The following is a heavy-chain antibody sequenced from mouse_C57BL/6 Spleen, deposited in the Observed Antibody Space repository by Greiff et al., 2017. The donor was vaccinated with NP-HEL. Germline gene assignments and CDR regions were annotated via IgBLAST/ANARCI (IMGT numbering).Heavy chain of an antibody. J-gene: IGHJ1*03. Sequence: EVQLQESGPGLAKPSQTLSLTCSVTGYSITSDYRNWIRKFPGNKLEYMGYISYSGSTYYNPSLKSRISITRDTSKNQYYLQLNSVTTEDTATYYCARGGKNWYFDVWGTGTTVTVSS. CDR2: ISYSGST. V-gene: IGHV3-8*01. CDR1: GYSITSDY. D-gene: IGHD2-1*01. CDR3: ARGGKNWYFDV.